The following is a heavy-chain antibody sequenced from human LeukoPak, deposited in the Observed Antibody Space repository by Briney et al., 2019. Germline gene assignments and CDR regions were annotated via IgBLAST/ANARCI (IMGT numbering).Heavy chain of an antibody. CDR2: IYYSGST. Sequence: SETLSLTRTVSGGSIRSYYWSWIRQPPGKGLEWIGYIYYSGSTNYNPSLKSRVTISVDTSKNQFSLKPSSVTAADTAVYYCARADGSSGYFDYWGQGTLVTVSS. V-gene: IGHV4-59*01. CDR1: GGSIRSYY. D-gene: IGHD3-22*01. J-gene: IGHJ4*02. CDR3: ARADGSSGYFDY.